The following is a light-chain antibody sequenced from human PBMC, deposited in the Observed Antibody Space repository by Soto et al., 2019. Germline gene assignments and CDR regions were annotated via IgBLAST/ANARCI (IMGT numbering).Light chain of an antibody. Sequence: EIVLTQSPCTLSLSPGERPTLSCRASQSVSRSYLAWYQQKPGQPPRLLIYGASSRDTGIPDRFSCSGSGTECTLTISRLEPEDFAVYYCQQYGSSPPWTFGQGTKVEIK. V-gene: IGKV3-20*01. CDR1: QSVSRSY. CDR2: GAS. J-gene: IGKJ1*01. CDR3: QQYGSSPPWT.